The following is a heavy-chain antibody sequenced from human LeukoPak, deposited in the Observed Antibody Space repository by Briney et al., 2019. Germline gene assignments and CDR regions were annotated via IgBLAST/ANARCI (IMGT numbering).Heavy chain of an antibody. J-gene: IGHJ4*02. Sequence: GGSLRLSCAASGFTFSSYEMNWVRQAPGKGLEWVSYISSSGSTIYYADSVKGRFTISRDNAKNSLYLQMNSLRAEDTAVYYCARSEYYGSGSYIFDYWGQGTLVTVSS. CDR1: GFTFSSYE. D-gene: IGHD3-10*01. V-gene: IGHV3-48*03. CDR3: ARSEYYGSGSYIFDY. CDR2: ISSSGSTI.